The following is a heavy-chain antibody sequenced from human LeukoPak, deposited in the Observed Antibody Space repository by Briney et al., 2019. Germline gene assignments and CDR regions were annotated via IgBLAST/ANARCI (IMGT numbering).Heavy chain of an antibody. Sequence: GGSLRLSCAASGFNFSNYMTWVRQAPGKGLEWVSLIYSGGTPYYADSVRGRFTISRDNSKNTLYLQMNSLRAEDTAVYYCARSLRYSYGVDYWGQGTLVTVSS. V-gene: IGHV3-66*01. D-gene: IGHD5-18*01. CDR3: ARSLRYSYGVDY. CDR2: IYSGGTP. J-gene: IGHJ4*02. CDR1: GFNFSNY.